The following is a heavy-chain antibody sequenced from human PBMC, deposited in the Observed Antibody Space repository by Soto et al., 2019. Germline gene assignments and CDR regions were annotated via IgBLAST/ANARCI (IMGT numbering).Heavy chain of an antibody. CDR3: ARGGCVGGSCYSLAGSFYYYMDV. CDR2: INSDGSVS. J-gene: IGHJ6*03. CDR1: GFTFSNYW. Sequence: EVKLVESGGGLVQPGGSLRLSCAASGFTFSNYWMYWVRQAPGQGLVWVSRINSDGSVSRYADSVKGRLTISRDNVKNTLYQQMNSLRVEDTAVYYCARGGCVGGSCYSLAGSFYYYMDVWGKGTTVTVFS. V-gene: IGHV3-74*01. D-gene: IGHD2-15*01.